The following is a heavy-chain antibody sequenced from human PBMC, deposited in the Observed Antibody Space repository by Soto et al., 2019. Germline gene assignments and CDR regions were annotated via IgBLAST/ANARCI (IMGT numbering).Heavy chain of an antibody. CDR2: ISWNSGTI. V-gene: IGHV3-9*01. Sequence: VQLVESGGGLVQPGRSLRLSCAASGFTFEYSGMHWVRQVPGEGLEWVSGISWNSGTIGYADSVKGRFTISRDNDKNSLYLQMDSLRPGDTALYYCAKDFGKTVAAAIDYWGQGTLVTVPS. D-gene: IGHD6-19*01. CDR1: GFTFEYSG. J-gene: IGHJ4*02. CDR3: AKDFGKTVAAAIDY.